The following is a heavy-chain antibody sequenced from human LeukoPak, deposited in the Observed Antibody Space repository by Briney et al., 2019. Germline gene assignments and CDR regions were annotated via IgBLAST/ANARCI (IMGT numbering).Heavy chain of an antibody. D-gene: IGHD1-20*01. V-gene: IGHV1-69*04. Sequence: SVKVSCKASGGTFSSYAISWVRQAPGQGLEWMGRIIPILGIANYAQKFQGRVTITADKSTSTAYMELSSLRSEDTAVYYCARVKYNWNPGDAFDIWDQGTMVTVSS. CDR3: ARVKYNWNPGDAFDI. CDR2: IIPILGIA. J-gene: IGHJ3*02. CDR1: GGTFSSYA.